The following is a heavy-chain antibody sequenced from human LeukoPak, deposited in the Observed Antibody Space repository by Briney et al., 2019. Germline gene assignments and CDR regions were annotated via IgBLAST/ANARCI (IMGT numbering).Heavy chain of an antibody. CDR1: GFTFRSYW. D-gene: IGHD3-10*01. Sequence: RGSLRLSCAVSGFTFRSYWMHWVRQVPGKGLVWVSRINGDGNTTNYADSVKGRFTISRDNAKNTLFLHMDSLRAEDTAMYYCARVLDGSGSRSFDNWGQGTLVTVSS. CDR3: ARVLDGSGSRSFDN. V-gene: IGHV3-74*01. CDR2: INGDGNTT. J-gene: IGHJ4*02.